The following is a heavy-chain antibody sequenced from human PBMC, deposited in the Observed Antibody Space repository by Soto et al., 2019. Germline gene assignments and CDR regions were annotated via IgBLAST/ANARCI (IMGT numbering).Heavy chain of an antibody. CDR1: GFTFSSYE. V-gene: IGHV3-48*03. CDR3: ARDTGTTIYYYYMDV. Sequence: GGSLRLSCAASGFTFSSYEMNWVRQAPGKGLEWVSYISSSGSTIYYADSVKGRFTISRDNAKNSLYLQMNSLRAEDTAVYYCARDTGTTIYYYYMDVWGKGTTVTVSS. CDR2: ISSSGSTI. D-gene: IGHD1-7*01. J-gene: IGHJ6*03.